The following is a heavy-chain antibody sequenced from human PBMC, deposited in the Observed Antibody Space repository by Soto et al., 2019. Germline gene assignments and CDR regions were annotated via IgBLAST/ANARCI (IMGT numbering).Heavy chain of an antibody. D-gene: IGHD3-10*01. V-gene: IGHV1-46*01. CDR3: AKAGGGFGDFVHH. CDR1: GYTFTNYY. CDR2: IHYSGATP. J-gene: IGHJ4*02. Sequence: VASVKVSCKASGYTFTNYYMHWVRQAPGQGLEWMVVIHYSGATPTYAQKFQGRVTMARDKSTSTVYVELSSLRTEASAVYYCAKAGGGFGDFVHHWGQGTPVTVSS.